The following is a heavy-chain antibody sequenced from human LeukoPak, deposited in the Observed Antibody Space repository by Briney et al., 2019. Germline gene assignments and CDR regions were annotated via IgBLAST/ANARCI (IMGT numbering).Heavy chain of an antibody. CDR2: INPNSGGT. D-gene: IGHD2-2*01. J-gene: IGHJ4*02. V-gene: IGHV1-2*02. CDR1: GYTFTGYY. CDR3: ARGRGRPAATSGYFDY. Sequence: ASVKVSCTASGYTFTGYYMHWVRQAPGQGLEWMGWINPNSGGTNYAQKFQGRVTMTRDTSISTAYMELSRLRSDDTAVYYCARGRGRPAATSGYFDYWGQGTLVTVSS.